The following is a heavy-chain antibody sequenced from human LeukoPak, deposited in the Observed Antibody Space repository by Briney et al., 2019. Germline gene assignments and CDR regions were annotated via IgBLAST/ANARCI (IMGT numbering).Heavy chain of an antibody. D-gene: IGHD3-22*01. J-gene: IGHJ4*02. Sequence: GASVKVSCKASGYTFTSYYMHWVRQAPGQGLEWMGWMNPNSGNTGYAQKFQGRVTMTRNTSISTAYMELSSLRSEDTAAYYCARATSYYDSSGYYYWGQGTLVTVSS. CDR2: MNPNSGNT. V-gene: IGHV1-8*02. CDR3: ARATSYYDSSGYYY. CDR1: GYTFTSYY.